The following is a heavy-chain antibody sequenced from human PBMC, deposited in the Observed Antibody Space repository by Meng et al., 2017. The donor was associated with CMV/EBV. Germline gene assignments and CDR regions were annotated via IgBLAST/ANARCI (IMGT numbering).Heavy chain of an antibody. D-gene: IGHD6-13*01. CDR3: AKDIVKLEQQLDYDGFDI. CDR2: LTWNSGVI. Sequence: SLKISCAVSGFSFDDYAMHWVRQAPGKGLEWVSGLTWNSGVIAYADSVKGRFFISRDNANNSLYLRMNSLRAEDTAMYYCAKDIVKLEQQLDYDGFDIWGQGTMLTVSS. J-gene: IGHJ3*02. CDR1: GFSFDDYA. V-gene: IGHV3-9*01.